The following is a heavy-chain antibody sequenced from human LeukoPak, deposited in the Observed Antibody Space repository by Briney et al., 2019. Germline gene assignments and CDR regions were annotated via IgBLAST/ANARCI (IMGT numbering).Heavy chain of an antibody. D-gene: IGHD1-14*01. J-gene: IGHJ5*02. Sequence: SVKVSCKASGGTFSSYAISWVRQAPGQGLEWMGGVIPIFGTANYAQKFQGRVTITADESTSTAYMELSSLRSEDTAVYYCATAGGKEPLLFDPWAREPWSPSPQ. CDR2: VIPIFGTA. CDR1: GGTFSSYA. V-gene: IGHV1-69*13. CDR3: ATAGGKEPLLFDP.